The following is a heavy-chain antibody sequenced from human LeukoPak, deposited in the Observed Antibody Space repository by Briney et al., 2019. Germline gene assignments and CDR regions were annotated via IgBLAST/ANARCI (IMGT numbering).Heavy chain of an antibody. CDR2: ISSSSTVI. Sequence: PGGSLRLSCAASGFTVSSNYMNWVRQAPGKGLVWVSYISSSSTVIYYADSVKGRFTISRDNAKNSLYLQMNSLRAEDTAVYYCARAPPISINTVITRYYFDYWGQGTLVTVSS. D-gene: IGHD4-23*01. CDR3: ARAPPISINTVITRYYFDY. J-gene: IGHJ4*02. V-gene: IGHV3-48*04. CDR1: GFTVSSNY.